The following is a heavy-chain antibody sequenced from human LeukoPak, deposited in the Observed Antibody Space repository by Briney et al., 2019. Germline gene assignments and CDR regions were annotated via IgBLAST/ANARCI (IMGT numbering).Heavy chain of an antibody. J-gene: IGHJ4*02. CDR2: IYYSGST. CDR3: ARGFGEYYFDY. CDR1: VGSISSYY. V-gene: IGHV4-59*01. Sequence: PSETLSLTCTVSVGSISSYYWSWIRQPPGKGLEWIGYIYYSGSTNYNPSLKSRVTISVDTSKNQFSLNLSSVTAAETSVYYCARGFGEYYFDYWGQGTLVTVSS. D-gene: IGHD3-3*01.